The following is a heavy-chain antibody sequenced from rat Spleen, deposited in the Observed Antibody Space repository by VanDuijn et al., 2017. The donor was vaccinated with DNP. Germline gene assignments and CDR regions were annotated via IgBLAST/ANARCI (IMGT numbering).Heavy chain of an antibody. CDR3: ARSLAAVAPSGAMDA. V-gene: IGHV2-27*01. D-gene: IGHD1-3*01. CDR1: GFSLTNYH. Sequence: QVQLKESGPDLVQPSQTLSLTCPVSGFSLTNYHVHWVRPPPGKGLEWIGGIWSGGSKDYNSALKSRLSISRDTSKSQVLLKMNSVQTEDTAMYFCARSLAAVAPSGAMDAWGQGTSVTVSS. J-gene: IGHJ4*01. CDR2: IWSGGSK.